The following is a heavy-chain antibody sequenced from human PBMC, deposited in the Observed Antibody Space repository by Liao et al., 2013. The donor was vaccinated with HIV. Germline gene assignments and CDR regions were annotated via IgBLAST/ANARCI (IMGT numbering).Heavy chain of an antibody. CDR1: GDLIRRDNYY. V-gene: IGHV4-61*02. CDR2: IYTGMSTTGTT. CDR3: ARVQWXPAPNWYSDL. J-gene: IGHJ2*01. Sequence: QVQLQESATTGEAFTDPRPSTCTVSGDLIRRDNYYWTWIRQPAGTGLEWIGHIYTGMSTTGTTNYNPSLKSRVFISADTSSNHVSLKLTSVTAADTAVYYCARVQWXPAPNWYSDLWGRGTLVIVSS. D-gene: IGHD1-26*01.